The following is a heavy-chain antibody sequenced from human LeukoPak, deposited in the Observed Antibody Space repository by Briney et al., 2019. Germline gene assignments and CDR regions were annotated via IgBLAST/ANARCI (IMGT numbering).Heavy chain of an antibody. D-gene: IGHD4/OR15-4a*01. V-gene: IGHV3-23*01. CDR3: AKIGANVGF. CDR2: ISGSGGST. J-gene: IGHJ4*02. CDR1: GFTFSSYG. Sequence: PGRSLRLSCAASGFTFSSYGMSWVRQAPGKGLEWISAISGSGGSTYYADSVKGRFTISRDNSKNTLYLQMNSLRAEDTAVYYCAKIGANVGFWGQGTLVTVSS.